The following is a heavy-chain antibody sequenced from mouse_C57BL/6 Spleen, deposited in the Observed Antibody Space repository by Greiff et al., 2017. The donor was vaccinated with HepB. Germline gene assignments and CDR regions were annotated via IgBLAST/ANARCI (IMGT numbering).Heavy chain of an antibody. CDR3: ARRGDYYGSSYWYFDV. CDR2: ISNLAYSI. D-gene: IGHD1-1*01. J-gene: IGHJ1*03. Sequence: DVKLVESGGGLVQPGGSLKLSCAASGFTFSDYGMAWVRQAPRKGPEWVAFISNLAYSIYYADTVTGRFTISRENAKNTLYLEMSSLRSEDTAMYYCARRGDYYGSSYWYFDVWGTGTTVTVSS. V-gene: IGHV5-15*04. CDR1: GFTFSDYG.